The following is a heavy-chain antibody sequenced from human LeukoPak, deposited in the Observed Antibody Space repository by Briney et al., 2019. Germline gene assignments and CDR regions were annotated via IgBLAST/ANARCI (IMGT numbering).Heavy chain of an antibody. CDR3: ARGWWELLRDY. V-gene: IGHV3-11*04. Sequence: GGSLRLSCAASGFTFSYFYMTWIRQAPGKGLEWVSYISSSGSTIYYADSVKGRFTISRDNAKNSLYLQMNSLRAEDTAVYYCARGWWELLRDYWGQGTLVTVSS. J-gene: IGHJ4*02. CDR2: ISSSGSTI. CDR1: GFTFSYFY. D-gene: IGHD1-26*01.